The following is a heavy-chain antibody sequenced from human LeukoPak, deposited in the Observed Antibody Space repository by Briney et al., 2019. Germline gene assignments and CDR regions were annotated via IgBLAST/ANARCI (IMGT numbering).Heavy chain of an antibody. CDR3: ATTLWAWEGHYYYMDV. CDR2: IYYSGST. CDR1: GGSISSYY. Sequence: SETLSLTCTVSGGSISSYYWSWIRQPPGKGLEWIGYIYYSGSTNYNPPLKSRVTISVDTSKNQFSLKLSSVTAADTAVYYCATTLWAWEGHYYYMDVWGKGTTVTVSS. D-gene: IGHD1-26*01. J-gene: IGHJ6*03. V-gene: IGHV4-59*01.